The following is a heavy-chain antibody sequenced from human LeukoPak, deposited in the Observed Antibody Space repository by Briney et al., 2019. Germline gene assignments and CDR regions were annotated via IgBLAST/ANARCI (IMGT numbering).Heavy chain of an antibody. Sequence: TGGSLRLSCAASGFTFDDYAMHWLRQAPGRSLVWVSLISGDGGSTYYADSVKGRFTISRDNSKNSLYLQMNSLRTEDTALYYCAKDIHPMYYYYYMDVWGKGTTVTVSS. V-gene: IGHV3-43*02. CDR3: AKDIHPMYYYYYMDV. J-gene: IGHJ6*03. CDR2: ISGDGGST. D-gene: IGHD2-2*01. CDR1: GFTFDDYA.